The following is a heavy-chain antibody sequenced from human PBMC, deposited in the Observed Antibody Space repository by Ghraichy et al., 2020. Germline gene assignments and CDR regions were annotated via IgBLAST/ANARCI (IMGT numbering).Heavy chain of an antibody. CDR1: GFTVSSNY. D-gene: IGHD2-2*01. Sequence: GESLNISCAASGFTVSSNYMSWVRQAPGKGLEWVSVIYSGGSTYYADSVKGRCTISRDNSKNTLYLQMNSLRAEDTAVYYCARAYQGGDAFDICGQGTMVTVSS. CDR3: ARAYQGGDAFDI. V-gene: IGHV3-53*01. J-gene: IGHJ3*02. CDR2: IYSGGST.